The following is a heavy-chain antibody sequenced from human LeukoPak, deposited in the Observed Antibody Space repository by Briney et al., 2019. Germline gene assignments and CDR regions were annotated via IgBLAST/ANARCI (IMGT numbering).Heavy chain of an antibody. CDR3: AAEGGTVTGFVGY. V-gene: IGHV1-58*01. Sequence: SVKVSCKASGFTFTSSAVQWVRQARGQRLEWIGWIVVGSGNTNYAQKFQERVTITRDMSISTAYMELSSLRSEDTAVYYCAAEGGTVTGFVGYWGQGTLVTVSS. CDR2: IVVGSGNT. CDR1: GFTFTSSA. J-gene: IGHJ4*02. D-gene: IGHD4-17*01.